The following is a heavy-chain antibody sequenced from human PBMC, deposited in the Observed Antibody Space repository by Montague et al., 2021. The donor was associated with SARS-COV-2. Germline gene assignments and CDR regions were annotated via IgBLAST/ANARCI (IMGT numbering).Heavy chain of an antibody. Sequence: SVKVSCKAFRYTLSDVPIHWVRQAPGEGLEWMGSFDPEHGETQYTQKFQGRVTMTEDPSTETAYLELSNLISDDTAIYYCATESILGVVIYAFAFWGQGTSVTVSS. CDR2: FDPEHGET. V-gene: IGHV1-24*01. J-gene: IGHJ3*01. D-gene: IGHD3-3*02. CDR1: RYTLSDVP. CDR3: ATESILGVVIYAFAF.